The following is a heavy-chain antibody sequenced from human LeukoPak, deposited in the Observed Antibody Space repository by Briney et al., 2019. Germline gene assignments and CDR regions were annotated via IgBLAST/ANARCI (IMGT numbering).Heavy chain of an antibody. V-gene: IGHV3-23*01. CDR1: GFTFSSYA. D-gene: IGHD4-23*01. J-gene: IGHJ6*02. CDR2: IGGGGCCA. CDR3: AKRVTTVEPSVVDV. Sequence: GGSLRLSCVASGFTFSSYAMTWVRQAPGKGLEWPSAIGGGGCCASYPDSVKGRFTISRDNSKNTLYLQMNSLRVEDTAVYYCAKRVTTVEPSVVDVWGQGTAVTVSS.